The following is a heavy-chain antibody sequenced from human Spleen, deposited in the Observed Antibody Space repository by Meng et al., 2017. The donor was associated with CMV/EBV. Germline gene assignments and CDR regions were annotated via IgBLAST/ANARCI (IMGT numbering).Heavy chain of an antibody. CDR1: GGTFSSYA. Sequence: SVKVSCKASGGTFSSYAISWVRQAPGQGLEWMGGIIPIFGTANYAQKFQGRVTITTDESTSTAYMELSSLRSEDTAVYYCARVGFGYSYGYYFDYWGQGTLVTVSS. V-gene: IGHV1-69*05. J-gene: IGHJ4*02. CDR3: ARVGFGYSYGYYFDY. CDR2: IIPIFGTA. D-gene: IGHD5-18*01.